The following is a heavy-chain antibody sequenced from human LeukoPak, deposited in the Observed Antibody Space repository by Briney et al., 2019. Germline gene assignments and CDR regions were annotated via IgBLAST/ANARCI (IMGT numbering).Heavy chain of an antibody. CDR2: ISSSGSTI. D-gene: IGHD3-3*01. CDR3: ARDRSYYDFWSAPSMDV. Sequence: GGSLRLSCAASGFTFSDYYMSWIRQAPGKGLEWVSYISSSGSTIYYADSVKGRFTISRDNAKNSLYLQMNSLRAEDTAVYYCARDRSYYDFWSAPSMDVWGQGTTVTVSS. V-gene: IGHV3-11*01. J-gene: IGHJ6*02. CDR1: GFTFSDYY.